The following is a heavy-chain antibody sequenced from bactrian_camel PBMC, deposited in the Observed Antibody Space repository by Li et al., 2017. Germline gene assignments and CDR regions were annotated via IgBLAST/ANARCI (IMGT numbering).Heavy chain of an antibody. D-gene: IGHD6*01. Sequence: VQLVESGGGLVQPGGSLRLSCAASGIIFSSYDMVWVRQAPGKGLEWVSRQNGAGGNAFYADSVQGRFTMSTDNAKNTVYLQLNSLKIEDMAMYYCASGSSWDLRYWGQGTQVTVS. V-gene: IGHV3S40*01. CDR3: ASGSSWDLRY. J-gene: IGHJ4*01. CDR2: QNGAGGNA. CDR1: GIIFSSYD.